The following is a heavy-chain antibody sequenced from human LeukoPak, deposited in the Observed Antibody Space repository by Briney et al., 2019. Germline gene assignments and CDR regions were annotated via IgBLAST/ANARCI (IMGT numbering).Heavy chain of an antibody. V-gene: IGHV1-24*01. Sequence: ASVKVSCKVSGYTLTELSMHWVRQAPGKGLEWMGGFDPEDGETIYAQKFQGRVTMTEDTSTDTAYMKLSSLRSEDTAVYYCATEPLVGATSVFDYWGQGTLVTVSS. D-gene: IGHD1-26*01. CDR3: ATEPLVGATSVFDY. CDR2: FDPEDGET. CDR1: GYTLTELS. J-gene: IGHJ4*02.